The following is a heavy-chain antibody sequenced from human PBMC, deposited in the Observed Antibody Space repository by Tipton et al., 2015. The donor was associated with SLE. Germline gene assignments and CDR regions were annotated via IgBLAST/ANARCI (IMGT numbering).Heavy chain of an antibody. J-gene: IGHJ4*02. Sequence: TLSLTCTVSGGSISSYYWSWIRQPAGKGLVWIGRIYTSGSTNYNPSLKSRVTMSVDTSKNQFSLKLSSVTAADTAVYYCASSTARVGNYFDYWGQGTLVTVSS. CDR1: GGSISSYY. V-gene: IGHV4-4*07. CDR2: IYTSGST. D-gene: IGHD1-1*01. CDR3: ASSTARVGNYFDY.